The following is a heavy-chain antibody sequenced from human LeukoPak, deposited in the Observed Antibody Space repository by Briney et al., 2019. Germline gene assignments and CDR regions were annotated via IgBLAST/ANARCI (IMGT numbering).Heavy chain of an antibody. J-gene: IGHJ6*03. CDR3: AAKTRLSAVTSYYYVDV. V-gene: IGHV3-23*01. D-gene: IGHD3-10*01. Sequence: GGSLGLSCAASAFTFPTYGMNWVRQAPGRGLKWVSSITESGDNTYDSDSVKGRFTISRDNSKNTLYLQMNSLRAEDTAVYYCAAKTRLSAVTSYYYVDVWGKGTTATVSS. CDR2: ITESGDNT. CDR1: AFTFPTYG.